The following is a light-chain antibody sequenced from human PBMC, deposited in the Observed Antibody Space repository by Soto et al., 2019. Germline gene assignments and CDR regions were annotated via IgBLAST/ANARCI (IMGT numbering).Light chain of an antibody. CDR3: HQYNSSPLT. CDR1: QSVSSY. Sequence: ESVFTPFPGTLVLTIRGRGTLPCRASQSVSSYLAWYQQNPGQAPRLLIYRASSMATGIPARFSGSGSGTDFTLTISRLEPDDFAVYYCHQYNSSPLTFGGGTKVDI. J-gene: IGKJ4*01. V-gene: IGKV3-20*01. CDR2: RAS.